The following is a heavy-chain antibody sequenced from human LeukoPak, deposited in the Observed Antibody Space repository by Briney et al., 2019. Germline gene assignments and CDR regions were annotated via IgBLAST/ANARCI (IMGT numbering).Heavy chain of an antibody. D-gene: IGHD3-10*01. Sequence: SETLSLTCTVSGGSISSSSYYWGWIRQPPGKGLEWIGSIYYSGSTYYNPSLKSRVTISVDTSKNQFSLKLSSVTAADTAVYYCARRRGYYFDYWGQGTLVTVSS. J-gene: IGHJ4*02. V-gene: IGHV4-39*01. CDR3: ARRRGYYFDY. CDR2: IYYSGST. CDR1: GGSISSSSYY.